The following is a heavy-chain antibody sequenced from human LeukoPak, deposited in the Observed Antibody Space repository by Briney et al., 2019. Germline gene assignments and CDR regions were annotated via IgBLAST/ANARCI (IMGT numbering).Heavy chain of an antibody. Sequence: ASVKVSCKASGYTFTSYGISWVRQAPGQGLEWMGWSSAYNGNTNYAQKLQGRVTMTTDTSTSTAYMELRSLRSDDTAVYYCARGGYYCSGGSCYNWFDPWGQGTLVTVSS. CDR3: ARGGYYCSGGSCYNWFDP. CDR1: GYTFTSYG. J-gene: IGHJ5*02. D-gene: IGHD2-15*01. V-gene: IGHV1-18*01. CDR2: SSAYNGNT.